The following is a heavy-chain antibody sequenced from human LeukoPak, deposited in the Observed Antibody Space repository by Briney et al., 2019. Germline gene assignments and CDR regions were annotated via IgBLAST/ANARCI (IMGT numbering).Heavy chain of an antibody. CDR1: GGSFSGYY. CDR2: INHSGST. CDR3: ARGAWFGELSYGMDV. J-gene: IGHJ6*02. V-gene: IGHV4-34*01. Sequence: SETLSLTCAVYGGSFSGYYWSWIRQPPGKGLEWIGEINHSGSTNYNPSLKSRVTISVDTSKNQFSLKLSSVAAADTAVYYCARGAWFGELSYGMDVWGQGTTVTVSS. D-gene: IGHD3-10*01.